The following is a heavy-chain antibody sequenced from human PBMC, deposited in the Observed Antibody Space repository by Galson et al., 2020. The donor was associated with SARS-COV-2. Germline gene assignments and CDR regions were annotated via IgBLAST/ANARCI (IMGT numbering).Heavy chain of an antibody. J-gene: IGHJ6*02. CDR2: ISKSGNT. V-gene: IGHV4-61*02. CDR3: ARGNSPCVTIFGVLTGTCGMDV. CDR1: GASISSGSYS. Sequence: SETLSLTCTVSGASISSGSYSWSWIRQPAGKGLEWIGRISKSGNTNYNPSLWSQVTISVDTSKNQFSLKLTSVTAADTAVYYCARGNSPCVTIFGVLTGTCGMDVWGQGTTVTVSS. D-gene: IGHD3-3*01.